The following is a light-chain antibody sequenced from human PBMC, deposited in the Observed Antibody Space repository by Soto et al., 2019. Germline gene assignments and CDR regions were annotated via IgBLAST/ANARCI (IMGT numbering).Light chain of an antibody. V-gene: IGKV3-20*01. CDR2: AAS. CDR1: QSVNSSH. J-gene: IGKJ2*01. Sequence: EIVLTQSPGTLSLSPGERATLSCRASQSVNSSHLAWYQQKPGQAPRLLIYAASSRATGVPDRFSGSGSGTDFTLTISRLEPEDFAVYYCQQYGGSPRTFGQGTKLEIK. CDR3: QQYGGSPRT.